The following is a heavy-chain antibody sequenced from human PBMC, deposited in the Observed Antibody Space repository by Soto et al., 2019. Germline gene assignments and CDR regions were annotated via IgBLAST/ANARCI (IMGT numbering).Heavy chain of an antibody. D-gene: IGHD6-13*01. Sequence: SVKVSCKASGGTFSSYTISWVRQAPGQGLEWMGRIIPILGIANYAQKFQGRVTITADKSTSTAYMELSSLRSEDTAVYYCAREAITAAGNFDYWGQGTLVTVSS. CDR3: AREAITAAGNFDY. J-gene: IGHJ4*02. CDR1: GGTFSSYT. CDR2: IIPILGIA. V-gene: IGHV1-69*04.